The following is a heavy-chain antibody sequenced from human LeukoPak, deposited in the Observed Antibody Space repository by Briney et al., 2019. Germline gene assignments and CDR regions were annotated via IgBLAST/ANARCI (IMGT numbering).Heavy chain of an antibody. CDR3: AGSLGYCTSNVCYLKY. J-gene: IGHJ4*02. V-gene: IGHV1-18*01. CDR2: ISAYNGNT. CDR1: GYTFTSYG. Sequence: ASVKVSCKASGYTFTSYGISWVRQAPGQGLEWMGWISAYNGNTNYAQKLQGRVTMTTDTYTNTAYMELRSLRSDDTAVYYCAGSLGYCTSNVCYLKYWGQGTLVTVSS. D-gene: IGHD2-8*01.